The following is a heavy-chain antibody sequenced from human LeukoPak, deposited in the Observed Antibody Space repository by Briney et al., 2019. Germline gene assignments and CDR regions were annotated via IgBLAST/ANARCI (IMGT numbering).Heavy chain of an antibody. CDR3: ARDRSFDSDTAPFDY. CDR1: NYSISNSYY. CDR2: IYHSGNT. D-gene: IGHD1-26*01. Sequence: SETLSLTCTVSNYSISNSYYWGWIRQPPGKGLEWIGSIYHSGNTYYNPSLKSRVTISVDTSKNQFSLNLSSVTAADPPVYWWARDRSFDSDTAPFDYWGQGTLVTVSS. V-gene: IGHV4-38-2*02. J-gene: IGHJ4*02.